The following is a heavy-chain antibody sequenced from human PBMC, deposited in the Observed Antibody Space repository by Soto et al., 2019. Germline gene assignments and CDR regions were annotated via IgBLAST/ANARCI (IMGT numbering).Heavy chain of an antibody. V-gene: IGHV3-23*01. J-gene: IGHJ4*02. Sequence: EVQLLESGGGLVQPGGSLRLSCAASGFTFSSYAMSWVRQAPGKGLEWVTAISGSGDNTYYAESVKGRFTFSRDNSKSTLYVHMNRLRAEDTAVYFCAKGDRSMITTPLSFDYWGQGCLVTVSS. CDR1: GFTFSSYA. D-gene: IGHD3-16*01. CDR2: ISGSGDNT. CDR3: AKGDRSMITTPLSFDY.